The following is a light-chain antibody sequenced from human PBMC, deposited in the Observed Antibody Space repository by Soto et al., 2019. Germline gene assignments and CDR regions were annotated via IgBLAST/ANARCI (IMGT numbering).Light chain of an antibody. J-gene: IGKJ2*01. CDR1: QSVSSSD. V-gene: IGKV3-20*01. CDR3: QNYGTSPPYT. Sequence: EIVLTQSPGTLSLSPGEWATLSCRASQSVSSSDLAWYQQKPGQAPRLLIYGASSRATGIPGRFSGSGSGTDFTLTISRLESEDFAVYYCQNYGTSPPYTFGQGTKLEIK. CDR2: GAS.